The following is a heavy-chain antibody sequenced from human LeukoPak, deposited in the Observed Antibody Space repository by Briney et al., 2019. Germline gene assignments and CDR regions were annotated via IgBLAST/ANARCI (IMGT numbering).Heavy chain of an antibody. V-gene: IGHV4-34*01. CDR2: INHSGST. J-gene: IGHJ4*02. Sequence: SETLSLTCSVYGGSLSGYYWSWIRQTPGKGLELIGEINHSGSTNYNPSLKSRVTISVDTSKNQFSLKLSSVTAADTAVYYCARVDGEMWTTLLDYWGQGTPVTVSS. CDR3: ARVDGEMWTTLLDY. D-gene: IGHD4-17*01. CDR1: GGSLSGYY.